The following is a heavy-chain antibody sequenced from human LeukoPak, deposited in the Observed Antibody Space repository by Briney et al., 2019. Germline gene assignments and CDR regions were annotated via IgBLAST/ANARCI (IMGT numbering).Heavy chain of an antibody. CDR3: AKDDAWLQYEN. J-gene: IGHJ4*02. Sequence: GGTLRLSCTASGFTFRNHGMNWVRQAPGKGLEWVSGISPNGGITYYADSVKGRFTISRDNSRNTVSLQMNYLRAEDTAIYYCAKDDAWLQYENGGQGILVTVSS. D-gene: IGHD5-24*01. CDR1: GFTFRNHG. CDR2: ISPNGGIT. V-gene: IGHV3-23*01.